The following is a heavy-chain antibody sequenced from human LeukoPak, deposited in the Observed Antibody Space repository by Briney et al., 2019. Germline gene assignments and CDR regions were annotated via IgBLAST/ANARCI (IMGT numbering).Heavy chain of an antibody. J-gene: IGHJ4*02. CDR1: GGSINSHY. Sequence: SETLSLTCAVSGGSINSHYWGWIRQPPGKGLQWIGDIFYTGKNNYNPSLKSRVTISLDTSKDHLSLHLTSVLAADTAIYYCVRRDPGWNFFDYWGEGILVTVSS. CDR3: VRRDPGWNFFDY. V-gene: IGHV4-59*08. D-gene: IGHD6-19*01. CDR2: IFYTGKN.